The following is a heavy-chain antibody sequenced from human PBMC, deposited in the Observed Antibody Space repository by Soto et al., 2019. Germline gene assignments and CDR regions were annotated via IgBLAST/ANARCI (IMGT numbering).Heavy chain of an antibody. Sequence: PGGSLRLSCAASGFTFSSYSICWVHQAPGEGLEWVSVISGSGGSTYYADSVKGRFTISRDNSKNTLYLQMNSLRAEDTAVYYCANLPYRSSYYGMDVWGQGTTVTVS. CDR3: ANLPYRSSYYGMDV. J-gene: IGHJ6*02. V-gene: IGHV3-23*01. CDR2: ISGSGGST. CDR1: GFTFSSYS. D-gene: IGHD3-16*02.